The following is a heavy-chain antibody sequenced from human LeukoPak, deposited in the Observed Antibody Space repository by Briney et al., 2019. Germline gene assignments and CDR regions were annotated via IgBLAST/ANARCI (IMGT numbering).Heavy chain of an antibody. CDR2: INPNSGGT. J-gene: IGHJ2*01. CDR3: ARREIFDFYRSSNWYFDL. Sequence: ASVNVSCKASVYTYTGYYMHWVRQAPGQGLEWMGWINPNSGGTNYAQKFQGRVTMTRDTSISTAYMELSRLRSDDTDVYYCARREIFDFYRSSNWYFDLWGRGTLVTVSS. V-gene: IGHV1-2*02. D-gene: IGHD3/OR15-3a*01. CDR1: VYTYTGYY.